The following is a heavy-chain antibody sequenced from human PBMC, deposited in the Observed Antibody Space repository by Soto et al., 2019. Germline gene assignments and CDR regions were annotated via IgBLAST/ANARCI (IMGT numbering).Heavy chain of an antibody. D-gene: IGHD2-2*01. CDR2: ISNDGAAT. CDR3: ARDGHSNQPELDL. CDR1: GFTFRDYW. J-gene: IGHJ5*02. Sequence: EVQLVESGGGSVQPGGSLRLSCAASGFTFRDYWMDWVRHAPGKGLVWVSHISNDGAATDYGDAVKGRFTISRDNARNTLYLQMDSLRAEDTAVYYCARDGHSNQPELDLWGQGTLVTVSS. V-gene: IGHV3-74*01.